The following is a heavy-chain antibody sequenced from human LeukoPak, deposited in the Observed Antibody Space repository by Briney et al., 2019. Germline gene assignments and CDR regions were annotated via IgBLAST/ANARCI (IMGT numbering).Heavy chain of an antibody. J-gene: IGHJ4*02. D-gene: IGHD1-14*01. CDR1: GFAVGSKK. Sequence: GGSLRLSCVASGFAVGSKKMSWVRQAPGKGLEWVSLIYSGGAIRYADSVKGRFTISRDSSKNTLFLQMNDLTVEDTARYYCARRPGNWGQGILVTVSS. V-gene: IGHV3-53*01. CDR2: IYSGGAI. CDR3: ARRPGN.